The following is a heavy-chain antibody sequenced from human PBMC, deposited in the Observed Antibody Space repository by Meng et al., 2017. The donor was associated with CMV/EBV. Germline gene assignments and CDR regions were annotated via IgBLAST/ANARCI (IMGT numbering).Heavy chain of an antibody. D-gene: IGHD3-22*01. CDR1: GGSISSYY. Sequence: SETLSLTCTVSGGSISSYYWSWIRQPPGKGLEWIGYVYYSGSTNYNPSLKSRVTISVDTSKNQFSLKLSSVTAADTAVYYCARDTGAYYDSSGLVDDAFDIWGQGTMVTVSS. CDR2: VYYSGST. CDR3: ARDTGAYYDSSGLVDDAFDI. J-gene: IGHJ3*02. V-gene: IGHV4-59*01.